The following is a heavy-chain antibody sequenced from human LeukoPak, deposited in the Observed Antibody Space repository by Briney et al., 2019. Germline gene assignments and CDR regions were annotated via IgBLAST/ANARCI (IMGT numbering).Heavy chain of an antibody. J-gene: IGHJ5*02. CDR3: ASGPSDPRPFNWFDP. CDR2: IYHSGRT. Sequence: SETLSLTCTVSGYSISSGYYWGWIRQPPGKGLEWIGSIYHSGRTYYNPSLKSRVTISVDTSKNQFSLKLSSVTAAATAGYYCASGPSDPRPFNWFDPWGQGNLVNVSS. V-gene: IGHV4-38-2*02. CDR1: GYSISSGYY.